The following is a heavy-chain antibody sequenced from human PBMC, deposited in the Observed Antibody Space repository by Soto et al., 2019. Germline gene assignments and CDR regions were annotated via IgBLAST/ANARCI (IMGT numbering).Heavy chain of an antibody. D-gene: IGHD5-18*01. CDR2: IYYSGST. V-gene: IGHV4-61*01. Sequence: PSETLSLTCTVSGGSVSSGSYYWSWIRQPPGKGLEWIGYIYYSGSTNYNPSLKSRVTISVDTSKNQFSLKLSSVTAADTAVYYCARDTAMVVSSYYFDYWGQGTLVTVSS. CDR3: ARDTAMVVSSYYFDY. J-gene: IGHJ4*02. CDR1: GGSVSSGSYY.